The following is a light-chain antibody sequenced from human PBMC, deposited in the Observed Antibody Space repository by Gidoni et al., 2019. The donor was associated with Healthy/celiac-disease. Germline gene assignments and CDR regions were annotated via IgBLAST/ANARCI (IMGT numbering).Light chain of an antibody. CDR1: QSISSY. V-gene: IGKV1-39*01. CDR2: AAS. J-gene: IGKJ1*01. CDR3: QQSYSTPPR. Sequence: DIQMTQSPSSLSASVGDRVTITCRASQSISSYLNWYQQKPGKAPRLLIYAASSLHCGVPSRFSGSGSGTDFTLTISRLQPEDFGTYYCQQSYSTPPRFXXXTKVEIK.